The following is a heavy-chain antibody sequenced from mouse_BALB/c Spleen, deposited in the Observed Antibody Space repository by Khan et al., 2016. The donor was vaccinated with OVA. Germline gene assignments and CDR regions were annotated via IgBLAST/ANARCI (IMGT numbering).Heavy chain of an antibody. D-gene: IGHD1-1*01. V-gene: IGHV9-3-1*01. CDR3: AMGNSRAMDY. Sequence: QIQLVQSGPELKKPGETVKISCKASGYTFTNYGLNWVKQAPGKGLKWMGWIYTYTGEPTYAAEFKGRFAFSLETSASTAYLQINNLKNEDTATYCCAMGNSRAMDYWGQGTSVTVSS. CDR2: IYTYTGEP. J-gene: IGHJ4*01. CDR1: GYTFTNYG.